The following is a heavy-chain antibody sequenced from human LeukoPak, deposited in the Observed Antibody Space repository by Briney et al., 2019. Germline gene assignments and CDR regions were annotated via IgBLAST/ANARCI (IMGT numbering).Heavy chain of an antibody. CDR1: GFTFSSYS. D-gene: IGHD4-23*01. V-gene: IGHV3-23*01. Sequence: PGGSLRLSCAASGFTFSSYSMTWVRQAPGKGLEWVSSISISGGSTFYADSVKGRFTISRDDSKNTLYLQMNSLRVEDTAVYYCAKDPMSYGGHYLDGWSQGTLVTVYS. CDR3: AKDPMSYGGHYLDG. CDR2: ISISGGST. J-gene: IGHJ4*02.